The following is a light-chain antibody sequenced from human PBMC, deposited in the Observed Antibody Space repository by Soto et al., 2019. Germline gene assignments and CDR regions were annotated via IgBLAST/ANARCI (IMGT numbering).Light chain of an antibody. J-gene: IGKJ4*01. V-gene: IGKV3-20*01. CDR2: GAS. Sequence: EIVLTQSPGTLSLSPGERATLYCRASQSVSSSYLAWYQQKPGQAPRLLIYGASSRATGIPDRFSGSGSGTDFTLTISRLEPEDFAVSYCQQYGSSPLTFGGGTKVEIK. CDR3: QQYGSSPLT. CDR1: QSVSSSY.